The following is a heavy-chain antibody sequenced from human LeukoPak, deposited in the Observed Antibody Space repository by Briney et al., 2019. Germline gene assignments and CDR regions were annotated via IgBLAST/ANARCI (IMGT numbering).Heavy chain of an antibody. CDR3: ARVFDDYYDSSANPPLWFDP. CDR2: VYYSGSP. V-gene: IGHV4-59*01. D-gene: IGHD3-22*01. Sequence: SETLSLTCTASGGSISSYFWSWTRQPPGMGLEWIGYVYYSGSPNYNPSLKSRVTISVDTSKNQFSLRLRSVTAADTAVYYCARVFDDYYDSSANPPLWFDPWGQGTLVTVSS. CDR1: GGSISSYF. J-gene: IGHJ5*02.